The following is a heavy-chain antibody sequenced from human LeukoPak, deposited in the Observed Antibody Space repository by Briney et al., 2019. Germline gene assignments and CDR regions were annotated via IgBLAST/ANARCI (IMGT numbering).Heavy chain of an antibody. Sequence: GGSLRLSCAASGFTFSSYWMHWVRQAPGKGLVWVSRINSDGSSTSYADSVKGRFTISRDNSKNTLYLQMNSLRAEDTAVYYCARAERSGPYGMDVWGQGTTVTVSS. CDR2: INSDGSST. J-gene: IGHJ6*02. V-gene: IGHV3-74*01. D-gene: IGHD1-1*01. CDR3: ARAERSGPYGMDV. CDR1: GFTFSSYW.